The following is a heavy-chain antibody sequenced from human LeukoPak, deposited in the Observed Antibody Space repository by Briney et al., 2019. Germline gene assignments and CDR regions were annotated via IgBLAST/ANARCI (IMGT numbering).Heavy chain of an antibody. J-gene: IGHJ4*02. CDR1: GGSISSYY. CDR2: IYYSGST. V-gene: IGHV4-59*08. CDR3: AREGVLGATDY. D-gene: IGHD1-26*01. Sequence: PETLSLTCTVSGGSISSYYWSWIRQPPGKGLEWIGYIYYSGSTNYNPSLKSRVTISVDTSKNQFSLKLSSVTAADTAVYYCAREGVLGATDYWGQGTLVTVSS.